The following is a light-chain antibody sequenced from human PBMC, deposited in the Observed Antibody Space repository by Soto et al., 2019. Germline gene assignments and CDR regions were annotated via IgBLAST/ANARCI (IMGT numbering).Light chain of an antibody. V-gene: IGKV1-8*01. CDR3: QQYYSYPRT. CDR2: AAS. J-gene: IGKJ1*01. Sequence: AIRMTQSPSSLSAPTGNRVTITCRASQGISSYLAWYQQKPGKAPTLLIYAASTLQSGVPSRFSGSGSGTDFTLTISCLQSEDFATYYCQQYYSYPRTFGQGTKVEIK. CDR1: QGISSY.